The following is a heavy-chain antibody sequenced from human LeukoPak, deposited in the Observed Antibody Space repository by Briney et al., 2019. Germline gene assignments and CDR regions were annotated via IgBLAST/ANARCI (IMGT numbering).Heavy chain of an antibody. Sequence: GRSLRLSCAASGFTFSSYGMHWVRQAPGKGLEWVAVISYDGSNKYYADSVKGRFTISRDNSKNTLYLQMNSLRAEDTAVYYCAKDGIAVAGPYYFDYWGQGTLVTVSS. V-gene: IGHV3-30*18. CDR2: ISYDGSNK. CDR1: GFTFSSYG. CDR3: AKDGIAVAGPYYFDY. J-gene: IGHJ4*02. D-gene: IGHD6-19*01.